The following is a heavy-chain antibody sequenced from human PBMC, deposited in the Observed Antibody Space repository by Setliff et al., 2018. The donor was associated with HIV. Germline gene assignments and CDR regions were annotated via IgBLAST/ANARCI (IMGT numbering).Heavy chain of an antibody. CDR2: INPKSDGT. V-gene: IGHV1-2*04. Sequence: ASVKVSCKASGYTFTSDYIHWVRQAPGQGLEWMGWINPKSDGTNYAQKFQGWITMTRDTSISTAYMELSRLRSDDTAVYYCARGMDYCDTSGYYQYYFDYWGQGTLVTVSS. D-gene: IGHD3-22*01. CDR1: GYTFTSDY. J-gene: IGHJ4*02. CDR3: ARGMDYCDTSGYYQYYFDY.